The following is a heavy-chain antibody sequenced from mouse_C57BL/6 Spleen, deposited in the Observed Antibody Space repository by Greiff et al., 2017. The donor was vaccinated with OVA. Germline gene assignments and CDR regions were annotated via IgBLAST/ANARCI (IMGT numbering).Heavy chain of an antibody. Sequence: EVKLVESGGGLVKPGGSLPPSCSASGFTFSDYGMHWVRQAPEKGLEWVAYISSGSSTIYYADTVKGRFTISRDNAKNTLFLQMTSLRSEDTAMYYCARRSSYAMDYWGQGTSVTVSS. J-gene: IGHJ4*01. CDR2: ISSGSSTI. CDR3: ARRSSYAMDY. V-gene: IGHV5-17*01. CDR1: GFTFSDYG.